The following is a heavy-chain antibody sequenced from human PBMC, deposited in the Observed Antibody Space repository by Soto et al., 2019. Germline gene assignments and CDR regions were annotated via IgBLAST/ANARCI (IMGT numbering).Heavy chain of an antibody. Sequence: QLQVQESGPGLVKPSETLSLTCTVSGGSIISSNYYWGWIRQPPGKGLEWIGSLYYSGSTYYNPSLKSRVTTSVDTSKNQFSLKLSSVTAADTAVYYWARTYVTGMVVVPAAKDYMDVWGKGTTVTVSS. CDR2: LYYSGST. CDR3: ARTYVTGMVVVPAAKDYMDV. V-gene: IGHV4-39*01. D-gene: IGHD2-2*01. J-gene: IGHJ6*03. CDR1: GGSIISSNYY.